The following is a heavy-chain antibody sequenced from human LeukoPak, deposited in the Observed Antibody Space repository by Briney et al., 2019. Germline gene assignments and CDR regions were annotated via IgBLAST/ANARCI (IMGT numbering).Heavy chain of an antibody. CDR2: MNPNSGNT. CDR1: GYTFTSYD. Sequence: GASVKASCKASGYTFTSYDINWVRQATGQGLGWMGWMNPNSGNTGYAQKFQGRVTMTRNTSISTAYMELSSLRSEDTAVYYCARGTSRDAFDIWGQGTMVTVSS. CDR3: ARGTSRDAFDI. V-gene: IGHV1-8*01. J-gene: IGHJ3*02.